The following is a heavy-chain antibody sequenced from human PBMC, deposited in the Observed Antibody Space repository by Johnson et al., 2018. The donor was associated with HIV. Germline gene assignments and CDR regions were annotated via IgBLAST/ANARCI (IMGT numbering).Heavy chain of an antibody. Sequence: VQLVESGGVVVQPGGSLRLSCAASGFTFSNYDMHWVRQATGKGLEWVSAIGTAGDTYYPGSVKGRFTISREHAKNTLYLQMNSLRAEDTAVYYCARDTVVTPPHDAFDIWGQGTMVTVSS. D-gene: IGHD4-23*01. J-gene: IGHJ3*02. CDR1: GFTFSNYD. CDR2: IGTAGDT. CDR3: ARDTVVTPPHDAFDI. V-gene: IGHV3-13*01.